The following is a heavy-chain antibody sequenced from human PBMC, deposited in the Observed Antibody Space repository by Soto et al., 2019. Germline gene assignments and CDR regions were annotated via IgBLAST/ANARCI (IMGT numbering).Heavy chain of an antibody. V-gene: IGHV4-59*01. D-gene: IGHD4-17*01. Sequence: SETLSLTCTCAGISISRYYWSWIRQPPGKGLEWIGYIYYSGSTNYNPSLKSRVTISVDTSKNQFSLQLRSVTAADTAVYYCARVGGDAFGDSGGFDYWGQGTLVTVSS. CDR3: ARVGGDAFGDSGGFDY. J-gene: IGHJ4*02. CDR2: IYYSGST. CDR1: GISISRYY.